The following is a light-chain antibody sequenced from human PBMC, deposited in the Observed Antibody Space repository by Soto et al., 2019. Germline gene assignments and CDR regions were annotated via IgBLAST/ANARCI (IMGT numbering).Light chain of an antibody. CDR1: QSVSSNY. CDR2: GAS. J-gene: IGKJ1*01. V-gene: IGKV3-20*01. Sequence: EVVLTQSPGTLSLSPGERATLSCRASQSVSSNYLAWYQQKPGQAPRLRIYGASSRATGIPDRFSGSGSGTDFTLTISRLEPEDFAVYYCQQYGSSPRGTFGQGTKVEV. CDR3: QQYGSSPRGT.